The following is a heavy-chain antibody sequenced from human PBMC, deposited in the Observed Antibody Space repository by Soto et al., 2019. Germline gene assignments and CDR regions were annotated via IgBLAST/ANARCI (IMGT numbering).Heavy chain of an antibody. CDR3: ATEGSSGWYGAAAFDI. CDR1: GYTFTSYG. Sequence: ASVKVSCKASGYTFTSYGISWVRQAPGQGLEWMGWISAYNGNTNYAQKLQGRVTMTTDTSTSTAYMELRSLRSDDTAVYYCATEGSSGWYGAAAFDIWGQGTTVTVSS. CDR2: ISAYNGNT. V-gene: IGHV1-18*04. J-gene: IGHJ3*02. D-gene: IGHD6-19*01.